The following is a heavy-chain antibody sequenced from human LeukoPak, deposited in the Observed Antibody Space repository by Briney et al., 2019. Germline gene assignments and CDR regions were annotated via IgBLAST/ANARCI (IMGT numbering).Heavy chain of an antibody. CDR3: ARAVYRSGGYYFDY. CDR2: ISFDERDQ. CDR1: GFTFSSYA. D-gene: IGHD6-19*01. V-gene: IGHV3-30*04. Sequence: GGSLRLSCAASGFTFSSYAMQWVRQAPGKGLEWVAVISFDERDQNYADSVKGRFTITRDNSKNTLYLQMNSLRADDTAVYYCARAVYRSGGYYFDYWGQGTLVIGFS. J-gene: IGHJ4*02.